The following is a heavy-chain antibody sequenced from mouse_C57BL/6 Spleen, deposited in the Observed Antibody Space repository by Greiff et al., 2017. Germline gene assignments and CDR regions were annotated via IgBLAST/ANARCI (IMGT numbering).Heavy chain of an antibody. CDR3: ARCSKKTYYAMDD. D-gene: IGHD1-1*01. CDR1: GFTFSDFY. J-gene: IGHJ4*01. Sequence: EVMLVESGGGLVQSGRSLRLSCATSGFTFSDFYMEWVRQAPGKGLEWIAASRNKANDYTTEYSASVKGRFIVSRDTSQSILYLQMNALRAEDTAMYYCARCSKKTYYAMDDWGQGTSVTVSS. V-gene: IGHV7-1*01. CDR2: SRNKANDYTT.